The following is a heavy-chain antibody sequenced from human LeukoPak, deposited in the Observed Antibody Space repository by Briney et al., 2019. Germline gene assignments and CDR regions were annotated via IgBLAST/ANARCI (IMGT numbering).Heavy chain of an antibody. Sequence: PSETLSLTCTVSGGSISSISYYWGWIRQPPGKGLEWIGTVYYSETYYNPSLKSRVTISADTSKNQFSLKLSSVTAADTAVYYCARGRMEQLDLTYWGQGTLVTVSS. J-gene: IGHJ4*02. D-gene: IGHD6-6*01. V-gene: IGHV4-39*07. CDR1: GGSISSISYY. CDR3: ARGRMEQLDLTY. CDR2: VYYSET.